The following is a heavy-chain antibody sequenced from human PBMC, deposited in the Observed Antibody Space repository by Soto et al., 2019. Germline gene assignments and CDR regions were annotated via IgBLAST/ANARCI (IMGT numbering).Heavy chain of an antibody. CDR1: GFTFSSYA. V-gene: IGHV3-23*01. CDR3: AKGNLYGDYDGGYYYGMDV. Sequence: GGSLRLSCAASGFTFSSYAMSWVRQAPGKGLEWVSAISGSGGSTYYADSVKGRFTISRDNSKNTLYLQMNSLRAEDTAVYYCAKGNLYGDYDGGYYYGMDVWGQGTTVTVSS. CDR2: ISGSGGST. D-gene: IGHD4-17*01. J-gene: IGHJ6*02.